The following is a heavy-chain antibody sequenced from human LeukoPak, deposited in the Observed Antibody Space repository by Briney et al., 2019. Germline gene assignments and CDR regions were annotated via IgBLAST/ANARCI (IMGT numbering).Heavy chain of an antibody. CDR2: IRYDGSNK. D-gene: IGHD3-22*01. Sequence: PGGSLRLSCAASGFTFSSYGMHWVRQAPGKGLEWVAFIRYDGSNKYYADSVKGRFTISRDNSKNTLYLQMNSLRAEDTAVYYCARGSAYYYDSSGYYSVDYWGQGTLVTVSS. CDR1: GFTFSSYG. J-gene: IGHJ4*02. CDR3: ARGSAYYYDSSGYYSVDY. V-gene: IGHV3-30*02.